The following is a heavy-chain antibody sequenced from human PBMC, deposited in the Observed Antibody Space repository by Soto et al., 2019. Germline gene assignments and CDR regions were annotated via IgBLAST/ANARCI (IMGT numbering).Heavy chain of an antibody. CDR3: ARYRREAVAGYTLDN. V-gene: IGHV4-59*01. D-gene: IGHD6-13*01. Sequence: SETLSLTCTVSGGSISSNYWTWIRQPPGKGLEWIGYVYNSGSTNYNPSLKSRVTISEDTSKSQFSLKVNSMTAADAAVYYCARYRREAVAGYTLDNWGQGILVT. J-gene: IGHJ4*02. CDR1: GGSISSNY. CDR2: VYNSGST.